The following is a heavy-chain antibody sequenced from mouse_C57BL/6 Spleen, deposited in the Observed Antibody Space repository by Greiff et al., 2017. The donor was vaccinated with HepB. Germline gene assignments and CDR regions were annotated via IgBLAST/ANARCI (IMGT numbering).Heavy chain of an antibody. CDR3: ARRGSYYGSSYEDYFDY. CDR2: IYPGSGST. J-gene: IGHJ2*01. CDR1: GYTFTSYW. D-gene: IGHD1-1*01. Sequence: QVQLQQPGAELVKPGASVKMSCKASGYTFTSYWITWVKQRPGQGLEWIGDIYPGSGSTNYNEKFKSKATLTVDTSSSTAYMQLSSLTSEDSAVYYCARRGSYYGSSYEDYFDYWGQGTTLTVSS. V-gene: IGHV1-55*01.